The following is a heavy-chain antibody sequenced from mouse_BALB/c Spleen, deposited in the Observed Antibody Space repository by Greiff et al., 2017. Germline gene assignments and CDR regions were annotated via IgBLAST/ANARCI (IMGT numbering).Heavy chain of an antibody. CDR3: ARDYYYGSILDY. CDR1: GYSFTSYW. Sequence: QVHVKQSGPQLVRPGASVKISCKASGYSFTSYWMNWVKQRPGQGLEWIGMIHPSDSETRLNQKFKDKATLTVDKSSSTAYMQLSSPTSEDSAVYYCARDYYYGSILDYWGQGTTLTVSS. J-gene: IGHJ2*01. V-gene: IGHV1S126*01. CDR2: IHPSDSET. D-gene: IGHD1-1*01.